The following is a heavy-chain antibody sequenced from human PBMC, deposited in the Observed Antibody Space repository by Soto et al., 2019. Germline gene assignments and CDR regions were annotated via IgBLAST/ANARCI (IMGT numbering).Heavy chain of an antibody. CDR2: IYPGDSDT. V-gene: IGHV5-51*01. Sequence: GESLKISCKGSGYSFTSYWIGWVRQMPGKGLEWMGIIYPGDSDTRYSPSFQGQVTISADKSINTAYLQWSSLKASDTAMYYCARYSSGWYLNYYGMDVWGQGTTVTVSS. J-gene: IGHJ6*02. CDR3: ARYSSGWYLNYYGMDV. D-gene: IGHD6-19*01. CDR1: GYSFTSYW.